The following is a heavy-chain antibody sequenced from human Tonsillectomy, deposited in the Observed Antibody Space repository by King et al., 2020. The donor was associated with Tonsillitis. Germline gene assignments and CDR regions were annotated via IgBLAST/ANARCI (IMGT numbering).Heavy chain of an antibody. D-gene: IGHD1-1*01. CDR2: IQYDGRKK. J-gene: IGHJ4*02. Sequence: VQLVESGGGVVQPGGSLRLSCAASGYTFSNYGMHWVRQAPGKGLEWVTFIQYDGRKKYYADSVKGRLTISRDNSKNTLYLQMNSLRDEDTAVYYCIKEFLSEDGGNDKFDHWGQGALVTVSS. V-gene: IGHV3-30*02. CDR3: IKEFLSEDGGNDKFDH. CDR1: GYTFSNYG.